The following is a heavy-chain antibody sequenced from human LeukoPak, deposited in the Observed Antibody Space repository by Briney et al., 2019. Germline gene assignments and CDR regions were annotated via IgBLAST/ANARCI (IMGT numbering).Heavy chain of an antibody. CDR2: ISRMGFTT. V-gene: IGHV3-23*01. J-gene: IGHJ4*02. CDR3: AKEEVPNDY. CDR1: GFTLDNTA. Sequence: GGSLRLSCAVSGFTLDNTAMCWVRQAPGKGLEWISGISRMGFTTYYADSVNGWFTISRDTSKNTLYLQMDTLRPEDTALYYCAKEEVPNDYWGQGTLVTVSS.